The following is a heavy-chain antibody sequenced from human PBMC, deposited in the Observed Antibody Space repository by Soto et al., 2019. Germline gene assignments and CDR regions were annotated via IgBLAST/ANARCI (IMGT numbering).Heavy chain of an antibody. Sequence: QVQLLQSGAEVKKPGASVKVSCKASGYTFISYGISWVRQAPGQGLEWMGWINAFNGNTNYAQKLQGRVTMTRDTSTSTAYMELRSLRSDDTAVYYCARDPVAGTCFDYWGQGPLVPVSS. CDR1: GYTFISYG. CDR3: ARDPVAGTCFDY. CDR2: INAFNGNT. D-gene: IGHD6-19*01. V-gene: IGHV1-18*01. J-gene: IGHJ4*02.